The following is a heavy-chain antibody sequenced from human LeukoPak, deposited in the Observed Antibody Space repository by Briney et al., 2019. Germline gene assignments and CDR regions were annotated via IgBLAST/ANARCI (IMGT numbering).Heavy chain of an antibody. V-gene: IGHV1-46*01. CDR1: GYTFTSYY. D-gene: IGHD6-19*01. Sequence: ASVKVSCKASGYTFTSYYMHWVRQAPGQGLEWMGLINPIGGSTSYAQKFQGRVTMTRDTSTSTVYMELSRLRSDDTAVYYCARGRGAQYSSGWYIDYFDYWGQGTLVTVSS. J-gene: IGHJ4*02. CDR3: ARGRGAQYSSGWYIDYFDY. CDR2: INPIGGST.